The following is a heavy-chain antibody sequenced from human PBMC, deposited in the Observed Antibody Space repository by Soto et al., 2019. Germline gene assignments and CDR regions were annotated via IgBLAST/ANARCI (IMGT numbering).Heavy chain of an antibody. CDR3: ARAPARLDY. V-gene: IGHV3-21*01. J-gene: IGHJ4*02. D-gene: IGHD6-6*01. CDR1: GFAFSSYS. CDR2: ISSSSSYI. Sequence: VGSLRLSCAASGFAFSSYSMNWVRQAPGKGLEWVSSISSSSSYIYYADSVKGRFTISRDNAKNSLYLQMNSLRAEDTAVYYCARAPARLDYWGQGTLVTAPQ.